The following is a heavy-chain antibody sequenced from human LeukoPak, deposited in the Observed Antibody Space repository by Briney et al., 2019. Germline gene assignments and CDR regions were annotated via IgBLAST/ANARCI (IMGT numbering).Heavy chain of an antibody. V-gene: IGHV4-4*09. CDR2: IYTSGST. D-gene: IGHD4-17*01. J-gene: IGHJ6*03. CDR3: ARDRDYWNYFYMDV. Sequence: SETLSLTCTVSGGSISSYYWSWIRQPPGKGLEWIGYIYTSGSTNYNPSLRSRVTISIDTSKSQISLNLSSATAADTAVYFCARDRDYWNYFYMDVWGKGTTVTVSS. CDR1: GGSISSYY.